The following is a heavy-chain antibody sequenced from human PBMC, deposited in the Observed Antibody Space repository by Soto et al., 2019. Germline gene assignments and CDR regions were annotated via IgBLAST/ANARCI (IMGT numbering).Heavy chain of an antibody. CDR2: IYYSGRT. Sequence: PSETLSLTCTVSGGSISRGGYSWSWIRPHPGKGLEWIGYIYYSGRTYYNPSLKSRVTISVDTSKNQFSLKLSSVTAADTAVYYCARDALSGYDHVCYYGMDVWGKGTTVTVSS. J-gene: IGHJ6*04. CDR1: GGSISRGGYS. V-gene: IGHV4-31*03. D-gene: IGHD5-12*01. CDR3: ARDALSGYDHVCYYGMDV.